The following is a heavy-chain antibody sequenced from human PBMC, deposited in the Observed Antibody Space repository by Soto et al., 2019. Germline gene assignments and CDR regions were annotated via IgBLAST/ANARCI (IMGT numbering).Heavy chain of an antibody. V-gene: IGHV4-30-4*01. CDR1: GGTINSGDYF. Sequence: SETLSLTCSVSGGTINSGDYFWSWIRQPPGKGLEWVGSIFDTGSTYYSPSLKSRASMSMDTSKTLFSLRLRSLTAADAAVYFCTRVKATWYRHYYFDYWGQGTPVTVSS. CDR3: TRVKATWYRHYYFDY. D-gene: IGHD1-26*01. J-gene: IGHJ4*02. CDR2: IFDTGST.